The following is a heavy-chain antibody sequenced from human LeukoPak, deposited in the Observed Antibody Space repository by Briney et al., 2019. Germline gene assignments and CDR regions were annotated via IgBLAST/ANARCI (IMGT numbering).Heavy chain of an antibody. CDR3: ARSSSGYDYFDY. CDR2: MNPNSGNT. J-gene: IGHJ4*02. Sequence: ASVKVSCKASGYTFTSYDINWVRQATGQGLEWMGWMNPNSGNTGYAQKFQGRVTMTRNTSISTAYMELSSLRSEDTAVYYCARSSSGYDYFDYWGQGTLVTVSS. CDR1: GYTFTSYD. V-gene: IGHV1-8*01. D-gene: IGHD5-12*01.